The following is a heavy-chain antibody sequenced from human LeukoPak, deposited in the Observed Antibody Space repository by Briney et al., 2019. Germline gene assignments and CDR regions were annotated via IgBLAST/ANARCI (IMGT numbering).Heavy chain of an antibody. CDR2: INPNSGDT. V-gene: IGHV1-2*02. Sequence: GASVKVSCKASGYTFTDNYIHWLRQAPGQGLDWMGWINPNSGDTNYAQKFQGRVTMTRDTSISTAHMEVSGLTSDDTAVYYCARGVVYYRFEYWGQGTLLTVSS. CDR3: ARGVVYYRFEY. J-gene: IGHJ4*02. D-gene: IGHD3-10*01. CDR1: GYTFTDNY.